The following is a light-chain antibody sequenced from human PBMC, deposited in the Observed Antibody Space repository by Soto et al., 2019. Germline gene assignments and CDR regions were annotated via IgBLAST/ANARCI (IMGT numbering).Light chain of an antibody. V-gene: IGLV2-23*01. CDR2: EGS. Sequence: QSALTQPASGSGSPGQSITLSCTGTSSDVGSYNLVSWYQQHPGKAPKLMMYEGSKRPSGVSNRFSGSKSGNTGSLTISWLQAEDEAYYYCCAYAGSSTLVFGGGTKVTVL. J-gene: IGLJ2*01. CDR1: SSDVGSYNL. CDR3: CAYAGSSTLV.